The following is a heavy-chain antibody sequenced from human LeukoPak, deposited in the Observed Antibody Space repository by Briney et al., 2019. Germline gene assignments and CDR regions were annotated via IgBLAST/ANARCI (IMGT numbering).Heavy chain of an antibody. V-gene: IGHV1-2*02. Sequence: GASVNVSCKAFGYTFTDYYMHWVRQAPGQGLEWMGWINPNAGGTDYAQKFQGRVTMTRDTSISTAYMELSRLRSDDTAVYYCVPGSSVGQGSQSYYDKSTYFDYWGQGTLVTVSS. D-gene: IGHD3-16*01. CDR3: VPGSSVGQGSQSYYDKSTYFDY. CDR2: INPNAGGT. J-gene: IGHJ4*02. CDR1: GYTFTDYY.